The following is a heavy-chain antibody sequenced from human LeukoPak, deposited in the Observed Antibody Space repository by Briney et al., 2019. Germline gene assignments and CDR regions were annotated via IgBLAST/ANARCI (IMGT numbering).Heavy chain of an antibody. D-gene: IGHD6-13*01. V-gene: IGHV4-39*02. CDR1: GGSISSSSYY. Sequence: SETLSLTCAVSGGSISSSSYYWGWIRHPPGRGLEWIGSVYYSGSTYYNPSLKSRVSISVDTSKNHFSLKLRSVTAADTAVYYCARDYSNNCYYFAYWGQGTLVTVSS. CDR2: VYYSGST. J-gene: IGHJ4*02. CDR3: ARDYSNNCYYFAY.